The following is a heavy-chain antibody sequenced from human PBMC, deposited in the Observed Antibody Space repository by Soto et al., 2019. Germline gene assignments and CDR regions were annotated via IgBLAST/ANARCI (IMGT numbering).Heavy chain of an antibody. J-gene: IGHJ4*02. D-gene: IGHD4-17*01. CDR1: GGSVNGYY. V-gene: IGHV4-59*02. CDR3: ARDRPYGDYFDY. CDR2: IYYNGDT. Sequence: KPSGTLSLTCTVSGGSVNGYYWSWIRQSPERGLEWLGYIYYNGDTKYNPSLNPRVTMSVDTSNNQLFLNLRSVTAADTAVYYCARDRPYGDYFDYWGQGTLVTVSS.